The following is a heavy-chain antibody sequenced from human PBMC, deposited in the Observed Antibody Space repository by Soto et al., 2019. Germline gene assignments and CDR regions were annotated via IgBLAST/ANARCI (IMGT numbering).Heavy chain of an antibody. CDR3: ARRAV. V-gene: IGHV3-48*01. Sequence: EVQLVESGGGLVQPGGSLRLSCAASGFTFSTYSMNWVRQAPGKGLEWISYITTSSSTIYYADSVKGRFTISRDNAKNSLYLQMNSLRVENTAVYYCARRAVWGQGTTVTVS. CDR2: ITTSSSTI. CDR1: GFTFSTYS. J-gene: IGHJ6*02.